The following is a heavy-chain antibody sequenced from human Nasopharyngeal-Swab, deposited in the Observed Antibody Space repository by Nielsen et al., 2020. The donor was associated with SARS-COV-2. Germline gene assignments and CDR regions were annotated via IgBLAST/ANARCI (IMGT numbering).Heavy chain of an antibody. Sequence: SETLSLTCTVSGGSISSSSYYWGWIRQPPGKGLEWIGSIYYSGSTYYNPSLKSRVTISVDTSKNQFSLKLSSVTAADTAVYYCARDLDWNKGLDYWGQGTLVTVSS. V-gene: IGHV4-39*07. CDR2: IYYSGST. D-gene: IGHD1/OR15-1a*01. CDR1: GGSISSSSYY. CDR3: ARDLDWNKGLDY. J-gene: IGHJ4*02.